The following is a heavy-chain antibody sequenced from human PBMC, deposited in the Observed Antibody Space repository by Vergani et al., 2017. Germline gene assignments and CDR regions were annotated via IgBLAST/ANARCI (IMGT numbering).Heavy chain of an antibody. CDR3: TTEAVVGATSDY. CDR2: IKSKTDGGTT. D-gene: IGHD1-26*01. Sequence: EVHLVESGGGLVQPGRSLRLSCSGSGFTLGDYAMTWVRQAPGKGLEWVGRIKSKTDGGTTDYAAPVKGRFTISRDDSKNTLYLQMNSLKTEDTAVYYCTTEAVVGATSDYWGQGTLVTVSS. V-gene: IGHV3-15*01. J-gene: IGHJ4*02. CDR1: GFTLGDYA.